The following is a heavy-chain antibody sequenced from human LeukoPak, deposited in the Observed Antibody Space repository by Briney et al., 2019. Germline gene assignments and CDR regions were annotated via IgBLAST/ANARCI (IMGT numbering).Heavy chain of an antibody. CDR1: GFTFSSYG. Sequence: GGSLRLSCAASGFTFSSYGMSWVRQAPGKGLEWVSAISGSGGSTYYADSVKGRFTISRDNSKNTPYLQMNSLRAEDTAVYYCAKDLFYSNYVPFDYWGQGTLVTVSS. J-gene: IGHJ4*02. V-gene: IGHV3-23*01. CDR3: AKDLFYSNYVPFDY. CDR2: ISGSGGST. D-gene: IGHD4-11*01.